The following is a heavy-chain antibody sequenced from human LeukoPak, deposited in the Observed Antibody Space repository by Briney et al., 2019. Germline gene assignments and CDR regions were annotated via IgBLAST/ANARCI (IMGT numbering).Heavy chain of an antibody. CDR3: ARGDILTGYGY. J-gene: IGHJ4*02. CDR2: IIPIFGTA. V-gene: IGHV1-69*13. Sequence: GASVKVSWKASGGTFSSYAISWVRQAPGQGLEWMGGIIPIFGTANYAQRFQGRVTITADESTSTAYMELSSLRSEDTAVYYCARGDILTGYGYWGQGTLVTVSS. D-gene: IGHD3-9*01. CDR1: GGTFSSYA.